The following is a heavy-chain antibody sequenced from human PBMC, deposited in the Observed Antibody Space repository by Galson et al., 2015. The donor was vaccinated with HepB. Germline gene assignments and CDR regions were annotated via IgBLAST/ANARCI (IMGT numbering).Heavy chain of an antibody. CDR1: GFIFTNHG. CDR3: ASEAPDCGGDCYSEY. CDR2: IGGSGDSI. V-gene: IGHV3-23*01. D-gene: IGHD2-21*02. Sequence: SLRLSCAATGFIFTNHGMAWVRQAPGKGLSWISAIGGSGDSIYYAESVTGRFTISRDQSKNTLSLQMNNLRADDSGVYYCASEAPDCGGDCYSEYWGQGVLVTVAS. J-gene: IGHJ4*02.